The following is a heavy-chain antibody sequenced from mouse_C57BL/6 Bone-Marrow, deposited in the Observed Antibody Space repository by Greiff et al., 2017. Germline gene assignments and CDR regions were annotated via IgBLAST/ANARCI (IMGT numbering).Heavy chain of an antibody. V-gene: IGHV1-69*01. CDR1: GYTFTSYW. CDR2: IDPSDSYT. CDR3: ARDYYGSSFWFAY. D-gene: IGHD1-1*01. Sequence: VQLQQPGAELVMPGASVKLSCKASGYTFTSYWMHWVKQRPGQGLEWIGEIDPSDSYTNYNQKFKGKSQLTVDKSSSTAYMQLSSLTSEDSAVYYCARDYYGSSFWFAYWGQGTLVTVSA. J-gene: IGHJ3*01.